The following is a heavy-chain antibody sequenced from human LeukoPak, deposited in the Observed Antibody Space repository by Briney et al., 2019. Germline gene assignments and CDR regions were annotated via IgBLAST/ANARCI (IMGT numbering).Heavy chain of an antibody. Sequence: ASVKVSCKASGYTFTSYDINWVRQATGQGLEWMGWISAYNGNTNYAQKLQGRVTMTTDTSTSTAYMELRSLRSDDTAVYYCARTIPIDAFDIWGQGTMVTVSS. J-gene: IGHJ3*02. CDR1: GYTFTSYD. V-gene: IGHV1-18*01. D-gene: IGHD3-3*01. CDR2: ISAYNGNT. CDR3: ARTIPIDAFDI.